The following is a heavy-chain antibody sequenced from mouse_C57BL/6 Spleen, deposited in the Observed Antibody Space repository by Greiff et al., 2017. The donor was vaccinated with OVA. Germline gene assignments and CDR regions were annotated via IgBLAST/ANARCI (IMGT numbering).Heavy chain of an antibody. CDR3: ARRGGSSPYYFDY. J-gene: IGHJ2*01. CDR2: IDPSDSYT. Sequence: QVQLQQPGAELVMPGASVKLSCKASGYTFTSYWMHWVKQRPGQGLEWIGEIDPSDSYTNYNQKFKGKSTLTVDKSSSTAYMQLSSLTSEDSAVYYCARRGGSSPYYFDYWGQGTTLTVSS. D-gene: IGHD1-1*01. V-gene: IGHV1-69*01. CDR1: GYTFTSYW.